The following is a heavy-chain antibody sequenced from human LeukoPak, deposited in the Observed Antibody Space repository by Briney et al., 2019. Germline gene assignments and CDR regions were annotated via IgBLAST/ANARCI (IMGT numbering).Heavy chain of an antibody. CDR2: ISSTSNYV. D-gene: IGHD3-22*01. CDR3: ARVRWYYYDSSGYYSPCYFDY. J-gene: IGHJ4*02. CDR1: GFTFSSYN. Sequence: GESLRLSCAASGFTFSSYNLNWVRQAPGQGLEWVSSISSTSNYVYYADSAKGRFTISGDNAKNSLYLQMNSLRAEDTAVYYCARVRWYYYDSSGYYSPCYFDYWGQGTLVTVSS. V-gene: IGHV3-21*04.